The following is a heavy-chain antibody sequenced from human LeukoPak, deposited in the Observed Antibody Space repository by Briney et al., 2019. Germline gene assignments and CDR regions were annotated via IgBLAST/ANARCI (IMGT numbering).Heavy chain of an antibody. CDR3: ATPMTYDYGGNSDWYFDL. CDR1: GYTFTGYY. D-gene: IGHD4-23*01. V-gene: IGHV1-2*02. Sequence: ASVKVSCKASGYTFTGYYMHWVRQAPGQGLEWMGWINPNSGGTNYAQKFQGRVTMTRDTSISTAYMELSSLRSEDTAVYYCATPMTYDYGGNSDWYFDLWGRGTLVTVSS. J-gene: IGHJ2*01. CDR2: INPNSGGT.